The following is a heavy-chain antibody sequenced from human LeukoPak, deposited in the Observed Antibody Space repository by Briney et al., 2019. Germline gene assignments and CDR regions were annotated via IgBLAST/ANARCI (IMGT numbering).Heavy chain of an antibody. J-gene: IGHJ3*02. V-gene: IGHV3-23*01. CDR3: AKGVDDSSRTFDAFDI. CDR2: ISGSGGST. D-gene: IGHD3-22*01. Sequence: GGSLRLSCAASGFAFSNYWMSWVRQAPGKGLEWVSAISGSGGSTYYADSVKGRFTISRDNSKNTLYLQMNSLRAEDTAVYYCAKGVDDSSRTFDAFDIWGQGTMVTVSS. CDR1: GFAFSNYW.